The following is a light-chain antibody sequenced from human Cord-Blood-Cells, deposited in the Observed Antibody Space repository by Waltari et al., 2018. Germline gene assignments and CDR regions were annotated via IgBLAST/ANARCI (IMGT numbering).Light chain of an antibody. Sequence: QSALTQPASVSGSPGQSITISCTGTSSDVGGYNYVSWYQQHPGKAPKLMIYDVSNRPSGVSNRFSVSKSGNTASLPISGLQAEDEADYCCSSYTSSSTWVFGGGTKLTVL. CDR2: DVS. J-gene: IGLJ3*02. CDR3: SSYTSSSTWV. CDR1: SSDVGGYNY. V-gene: IGLV2-14*03.